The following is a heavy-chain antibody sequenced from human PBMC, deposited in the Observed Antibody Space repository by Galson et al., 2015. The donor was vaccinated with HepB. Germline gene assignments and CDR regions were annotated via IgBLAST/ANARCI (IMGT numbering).Heavy chain of an antibody. D-gene: IGHD2-15*01. V-gene: IGHV3-15*01. CDR2: IKSKTDGGTT. CDR1: GFTFSNAW. J-gene: IGHJ6*02. CDR3: TTHLQDIVVVVAATRVGMDV. Sequence: SLRLSCAASGFTFSNAWMSWVRQAPGKGLEWVGRIKSKTDGGTTDYAAPVKGRFTISRDDSKNTLYLQMNSLKTEDTAVYYCTTHLQDIVVVVAATRVGMDVWGQGTTVTVSS.